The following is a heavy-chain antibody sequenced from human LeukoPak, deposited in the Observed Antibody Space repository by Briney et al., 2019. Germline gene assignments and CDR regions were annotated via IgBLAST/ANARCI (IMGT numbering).Heavy chain of an antibody. J-gene: IGHJ4*02. D-gene: IGHD1-26*01. V-gene: IGHV3-7*01. Sequence: GGSLRLSCAASGFTFSTYWMGWVRQAPGMGLEWVANINRDASTMHYVDSVKGRFTISRDNAKNSLSLQMNSLRAEDTALYYCARDNGGSLDYWGQGTLVTVSS. CDR3: ARDNGGSLDY. CDR2: INRDASTM. CDR1: GFTFSTYW.